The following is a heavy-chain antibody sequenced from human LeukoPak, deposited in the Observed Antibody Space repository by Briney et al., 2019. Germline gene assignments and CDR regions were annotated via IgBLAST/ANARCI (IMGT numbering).Heavy chain of an antibody. D-gene: IGHD2-21*02. V-gene: IGHV3-64D*06. CDR3: VKDGLAFCGGDCYSYFDY. CDR1: GFTFSVYA. CDR2: IISNGGST. Sequence: GGSLRLSCSASGFTFSVYAIHWVRQAPGKGLEYVSTIISNGGSTYYADSVKGRFTISRDNSKNTVSLQMSSLRAEDRALYYCVKDGLAFCGGDCYSYFDYWGQGTLVTVSS. J-gene: IGHJ4*02.